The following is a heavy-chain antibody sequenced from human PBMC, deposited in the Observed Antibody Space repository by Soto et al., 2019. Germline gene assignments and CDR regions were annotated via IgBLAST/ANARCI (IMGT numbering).Heavy chain of an antibody. CDR2: ISYDGRNK. V-gene: IGHV3-30-3*01. D-gene: IGHD3-10*01. CDR3: ARAATGPDI. J-gene: IGHJ3*02. Sequence: PGGSLRLSCAASGFTFSSYAMHWVRQAPGKGLEWVAVISYDGRNKYYADSVKGRFTISRDDSKNTLYLQMNSLRAEDTAVYYCARAATGPDIWGQGTMVTVSS. CDR1: GFTFSSYA.